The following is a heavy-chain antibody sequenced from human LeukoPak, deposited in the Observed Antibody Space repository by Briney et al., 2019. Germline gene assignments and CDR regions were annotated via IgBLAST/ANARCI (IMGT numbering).Heavy chain of an antibody. Sequence: ASVKVSCKASGGTFSSYAISWVRQAPGQGLEWMGWINTNTGNPTYAQGFTGRFVFSLDASVSTAYLQISSLKAEDTAVYYCATFGVSGGYKTRTFDYWGQGTLVTVSS. CDR3: ATFGVSGGYKTRTFDY. D-gene: IGHD5-24*01. CDR1: GGTFSSYA. CDR2: INTNTGNP. V-gene: IGHV7-4-1*02. J-gene: IGHJ4*02.